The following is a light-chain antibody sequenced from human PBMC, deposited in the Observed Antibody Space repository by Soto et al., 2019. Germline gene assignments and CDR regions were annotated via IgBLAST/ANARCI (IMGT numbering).Light chain of an antibody. J-gene: IGKJ4*01. Sequence: EIVLTQSPATLSLSPGDRATLSCRVSQSVGSYLGWYQQKPGQAPRLLIYDASNRATGIPARFSGSGSGTEFTLTISSLEPEDFAVYFCQQRSSSLTFGGGTKVDIK. CDR1: QSVGSY. CDR2: DAS. CDR3: QQRSSSLT. V-gene: IGKV3-11*01.